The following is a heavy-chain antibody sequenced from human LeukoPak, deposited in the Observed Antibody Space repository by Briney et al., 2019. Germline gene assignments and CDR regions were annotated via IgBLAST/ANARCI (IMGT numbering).Heavy chain of an antibody. J-gene: IGHJ5*02. CDR3: ARGPALHSKWVGGRWFDP. D-gene: IGHD6-19*01. Sequence: GASVKVSCKASGYTFTSYDIHWVRQAAGHGLEWMGWMNPNSGHAGHAQKFEARVTMTRDTSMSTAYMELSGLTSEDTAMYYCARGPALHSKWVGGRWFDPRGQGTLVTVAS. CDR2: MNPNSGHA. V-gene: IGHV1-8*01. CDR1: GYTFTSYD.